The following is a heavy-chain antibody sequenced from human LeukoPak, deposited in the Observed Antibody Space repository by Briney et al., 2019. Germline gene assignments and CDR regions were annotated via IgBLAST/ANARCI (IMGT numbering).Heavy chain of an antibody. J-gene: IGHJ4*02. CDR3: AREQGIYYYDSSGFDY. CDR2: IYYSGST. Sequence: SETLSLTCTVSGGSISSYYWSWIRQPPGKGLEWIGYIYYSGSTNYNPSRKSRVTISVDTSKNQFSLKLSSVTAADTAVYYCAREQGIYYYDSSGFDYWGQGTLVTVSS. CDR1: GGSISSYY. D-gene: IGHD3-22*01. V-gene: IGHV4-59*01.